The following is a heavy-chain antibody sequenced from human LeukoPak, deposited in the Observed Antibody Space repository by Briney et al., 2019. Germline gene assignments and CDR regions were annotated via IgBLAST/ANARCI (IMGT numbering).Heavy chain of an antibody. D-gene: IGHD3-22*01. CDR2: ISSSSSYI. J-gene: IGHJ4*02. CDR1: GFTFSSYS. Sequence: GGSLRLSCAASGFTFSSYSMNWVRQAPGEGLEWVSSISSSSSYIYYADSVKGRFTISRDNAKNSLYLQMNSLRAEDTAVYYCARPIDSSGYYPSDWGQGTLATVSS. V-gene: IGHV3-21*01. CDR3: ARPIDSSGYYPSD.